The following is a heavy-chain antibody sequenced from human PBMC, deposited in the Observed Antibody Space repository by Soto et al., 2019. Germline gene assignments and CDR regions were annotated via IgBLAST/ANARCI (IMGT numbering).Heavy chain of an antibody. V-gene: IGHV4-61*01. Sequence: SETMSLNETGSGGSVSCSSYYCNWIRQTPGKGLEWIGHVFSGGSTNYNPSLKSRVIMSVDRSENQLSLKLDSVTAADAAVYYCARGRLTSGTVREGTWGLYSYYGLDVWGLGTTVTVSS. D-gene: IGHD3-10*01. J-gene: IGHJ6*02. CDR2: VFSGGST. CDR1: GGSVSCSSYY. CDR3: ARGRLTSGTVREGTWGLYSYYGLDV.